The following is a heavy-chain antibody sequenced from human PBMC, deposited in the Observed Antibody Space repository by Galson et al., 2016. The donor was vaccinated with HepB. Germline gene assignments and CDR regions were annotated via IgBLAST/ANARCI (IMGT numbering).Heavy chain of an antibody. CDR1: RFTFSNYA. V-gene: IGHV3-30-3*01. D-gene: IGHD3-9*01. CDR2: ISYDGSNK. CDR3: VRGYDILTGSTQDAFDI. Sequence: SLRLSCAASRFTFSNYAMHWVRQAPGKGLEWVAAPGKGLEWVAFISYDGSNKYYPDSVKGRFTISRDNSKDTLYLQMNSLRVEDTAVYYCVRGYDILTGSTQDAFDIWGQGTVVTVSS. J-gene: IGHJ3*02.